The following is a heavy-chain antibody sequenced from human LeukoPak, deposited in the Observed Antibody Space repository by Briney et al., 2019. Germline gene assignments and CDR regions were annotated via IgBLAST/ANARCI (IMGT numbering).Heavy chain of an antibody. V-gene: IGHV1-18*01. Sequence: GGSVKVSCKASGYTFTSYGISWVRQAPGQGLEWMGWISAYNGNTNYAQKLQGRVTMTTDTSTSTAYMELRSLRSDDTAVYYCARVELRIAVAGSFDYWGQGTLVTVSS. CDR2: ISAYNGNT. D-gene: IGHD6-19*01. CDR1: GYTFTSYG. CDR3: ARVELRIAVAGSFDY. J-gene: IGHJ4*02.